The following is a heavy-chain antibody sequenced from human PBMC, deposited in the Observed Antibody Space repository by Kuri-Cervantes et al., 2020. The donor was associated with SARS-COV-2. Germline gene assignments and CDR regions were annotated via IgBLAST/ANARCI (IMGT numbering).Heavy chain of an antibody. V-gene: IGHV1-18*04. J-gene: IGHJ4*02. CDR3: ARVAEYGSGDFDY. Sequence: ASVKVSCKASGYIFTTFAMNWVRQAPGQGLEWMGWILGSNGYITYAQKFQGRVTMTTDTSTSTAYMELRGLRSDDTAVYYCARVAEYGSGDFDYWGQGTLVTVSS. D-gene: IGHD3-10*01. CDR2: ILGSNGYI. CDR1: GYIFTTFA.